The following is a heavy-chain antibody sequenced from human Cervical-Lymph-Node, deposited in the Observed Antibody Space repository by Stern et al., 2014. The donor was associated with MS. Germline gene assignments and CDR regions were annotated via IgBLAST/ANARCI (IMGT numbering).Heavy chain of an antibody. J-gene: IGHJ6*02. Sequence: VQLVESGGGAVQPGRSLRLSCATSGFTFSNFGLHWVRQAPGKVLEWVTAIWYAGSKEYDAESVKGRFTISRDNSKNTLYLEMSSLRAEDTAVYYCARSAFSKYTNNWYNYGVDVWGRGTTVTVSS. CDR3: ARSAFSKYTNNWYNYGVDV. CDR2: IWYAGSKE. D-gene: IGHD1-1*01. CDR1: GFTFSNFG. V-gene: IGHV3-33*01.